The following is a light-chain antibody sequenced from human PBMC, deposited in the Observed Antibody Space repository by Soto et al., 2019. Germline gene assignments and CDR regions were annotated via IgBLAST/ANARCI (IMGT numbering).Light chain of an antibody. V-gene: IGLV2-14*01. CDR3: SSYTSSTTVI. CDR1: NSDVGGYNY. J-gene: IGLJ2*01. CDR2: GVS. Sequence: QSALTQPTSVSGSPGQSITISCTGTNSDVGGYNYVSWYQQHPGKAPKLIIYGVSNRPSGVSNRLSGSKSGNTASLTISGLQADDEADYYCSSYTSSTTVIFGGGTKLTVL.